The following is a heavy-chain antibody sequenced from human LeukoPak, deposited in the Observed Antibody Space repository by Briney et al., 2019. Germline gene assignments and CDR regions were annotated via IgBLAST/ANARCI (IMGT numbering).Heavy chain of an antibody. V-gene: IGHV4-38-2*02. CDR2: IYHSGST. CDR1: GYSISSGYY. D-gene: IGHD3-22*01. Sequence: SETLSLTCTVSGYSISSGYYWGWIRQPPGKGLEWIGSIYHSGSTYYNPSLKSRVTISVDTSKNQFSLKLSSVTAADTAVYYCARVAYYYDSSGYQAAFDIWGQGTMVTVSS. J-gene: IGHJ3*02. CDR3: ARVAYYYDSSGYQAAFDI.